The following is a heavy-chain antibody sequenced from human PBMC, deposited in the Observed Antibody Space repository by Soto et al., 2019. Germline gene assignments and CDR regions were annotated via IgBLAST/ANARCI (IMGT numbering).Heavy chain of an antibody. Sequence: QVQLQESGPGLVKPSETLSVTCTVSGGSISSYYWSWIRQPPGKGLEWIGYIYYSGSTNYNPSLKSRVTRSVDMSKKQCSLKRSSVTAADTAVYYCPRVGGYCSSTSCYFYPTDNWFDPWGQGTLVTVSS. D-gene: IGHD2-2*01. CDR1: GGSISSYY. CDR2: IYYSGST. CDR3: PRVGGYCSSTSCYFYPTDNWFDP. V-gene: IGHV4-59*01. J-gene: IGHJ5*02.